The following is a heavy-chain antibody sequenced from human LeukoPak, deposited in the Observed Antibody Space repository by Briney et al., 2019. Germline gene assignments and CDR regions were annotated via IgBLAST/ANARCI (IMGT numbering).Heavy chain of an antibody. D-gene: IGHD3-10*01. CDR1: GFTFSSYG. CDR2: IRYDGSNK. J-gene: IGHJ3*02. V-gene: IGHV3-30*02. CDR3: AKAPEGLWFGESGAFDI. Sequence: GGSLRLSCAASGFTFSSYGMHWVRQAPGKGLEWVAFIRYDGSNKYYADSVRGRFTISRDNSKNTLYLQMNSLRAEDTAVYYCAKAPEGLWFGESGAFDIWGQGTMVTVSS.